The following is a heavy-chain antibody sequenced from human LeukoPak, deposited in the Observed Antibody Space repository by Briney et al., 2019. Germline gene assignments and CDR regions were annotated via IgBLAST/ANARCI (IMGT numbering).Heavy chain of an antibody. CDR3: TRAVAGHPD. D-gene: IGHD6-19*01. J-gene: IGHJ4*02. V-gene: IGHV4-34*01. Sequence: SETLSLTCAVSGVPFSNYYWSWVRQSPSQGLEGIGEINHSGYTNYNPSLKSRVTMSIDTSKNQFSLKLTSVTAADAGVYYCTRAVAGHPDWGQGTLVTVSS. CDR2: INHSGYT. CDR1: GVPFSNYY.